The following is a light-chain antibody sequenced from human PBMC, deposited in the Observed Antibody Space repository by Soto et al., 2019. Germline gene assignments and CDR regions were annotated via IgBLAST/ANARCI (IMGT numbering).Light chain of an antibody. CDR2: LNSDGSH. V-gene: IGLV4-69*01. J-gene: IGLJ2*01. Sequence: MLTQSPSASASLGASVKLTCTLSVGHSSYAIAWHQQQPEKGPRYLMKLNSDGSHSKGDGIPDRFSGSSSGAERYLTISSLQSEDEADYYCQTWGTGIVVFGGGTKLTVL. CDR3: QTWGTGIVV. CDR1: VGHSSYA.